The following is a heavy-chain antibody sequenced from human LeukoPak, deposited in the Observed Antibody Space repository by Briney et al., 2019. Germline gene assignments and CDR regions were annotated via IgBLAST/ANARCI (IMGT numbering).Heavy chain of an antibody. Sequence: GRSLRLSCAASGFTFSSYAMHWVRQAPGKGLEWVAVISYDGSNKYYADSVKGRFTISGDNSKNTLYLQMNSLRAEDTAVYYCARVIRYFDWLPLDYWGQGTLVTVSS. D-gene: IGHD3-9*01. CDR3: ARVIRYFDWLPLDY. CDR2: ISYDGSNK. CDR1: GFTFSSYA. V-gene: IGHV3-30-3*01. J-gene: IGHJ4*02.